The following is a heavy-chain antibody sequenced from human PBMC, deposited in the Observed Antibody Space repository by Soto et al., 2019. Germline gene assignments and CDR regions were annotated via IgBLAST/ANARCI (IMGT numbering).Heavy chain of an antibody. CDR1: GGSISSGGYY. V-gene: IGHV4-31*03. Sequence: QVQLQESGPGLVKPSQTLSLTCTVSGGSISSGGYYWSWIRQHPGMGLEWIGYIYYSGSTYYNPSLKSRVTISVDTTKNHLSLKLSSVTAADTAVYYCARARSTVTRWYFDLWGRGTLVTVSS. CDR3: ARARSTVTRWYFDL. D-gene: IGHD4-17*01. J-gene: IGHJ2*01. CDR2: IYYSGST.